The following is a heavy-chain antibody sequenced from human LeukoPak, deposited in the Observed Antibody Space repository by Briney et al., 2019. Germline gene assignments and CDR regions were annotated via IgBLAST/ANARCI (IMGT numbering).Heavy chain of an antibody. CDR3: ARGIWSRTVSSYYFDC. CDR2: INAGNGHT. D-gene: IGHD3-3*01. CDR1: GYTFTNYA. J-gene: IGHJ4*02. Sequence: ASVKVSCTASGYTFTNYAMQWVRQAPEQRLEWMGWINAGNGHTRYSQRFQGRVTITRDTSASTVYMEVTSLRFEDTAVYYCARGIWSRTVSSYYFDCWGQGTLVTVSS. V-gene: IGHV1-3*01.